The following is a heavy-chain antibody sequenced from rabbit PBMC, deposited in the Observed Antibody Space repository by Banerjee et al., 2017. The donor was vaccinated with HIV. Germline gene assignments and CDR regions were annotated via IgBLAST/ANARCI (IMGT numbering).Heavy chain of an antibody. Sequence: QEQLEESGGDLVKPEGSLTLTCTASGFSFNNKYVMCWVRQAPGKGLEWIACIGAGSIGSTYYASWAKGRFTISKTSSTTVTLQMTSLTAADTATYFCARDLAGVIGWNFNLWGQGTLVTVS. D-gene: IGHD4-1*01. CDR2: IGAGSIGST. V-gene: IGHV1S45*01. CDR1: GFSFNNKYV. J-gene: IGHJ4*01. CDR3: ARDLAGVIGWNFNL.